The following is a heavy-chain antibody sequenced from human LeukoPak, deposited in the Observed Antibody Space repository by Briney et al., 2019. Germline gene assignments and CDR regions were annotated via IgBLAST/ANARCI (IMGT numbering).Heavy chain of an antibody. CDR2: INHSGST. J-gene: IGHJ6*02. CDR1: GGSFSGYY. V-gene: IGHV4-34*01. D-gene: IGHD6-13*01. CDR3: ATRYSSSRRYYYYYGMDV. Sequence: SETLSLTCAVYGGSFSGYYWSWIRRPPGKGLEWIGEINHSGSTNYNPSLKSRVTISVDTSKNQFSLKLSSVTAADTAVYYCATRYSSSRRYYYYYGMDVWGQGTTVTVSS.